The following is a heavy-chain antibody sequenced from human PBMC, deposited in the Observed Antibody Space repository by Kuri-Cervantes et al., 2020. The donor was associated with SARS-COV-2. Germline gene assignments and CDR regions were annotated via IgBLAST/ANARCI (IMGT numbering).Heavy chain of an antibody. CDR3: AADSGRWLQLEAFDI. Sequence: SVKVSCKASGYIFTSYDISWVRQATGQGLEWIGWIVVGSGNTNYAQKFQERVTITRDMSTSTAYMELSSLRSEDTAVYYCAADSGRWLQLEAFDIWGQGTMVTVSS. J-gene: IGHJ3*02. CDR2: IVVGSGNT. CDR1: GYIFTSYD. V-gene: IGHV1-58*02. D-gene: IGHD5-24*01.